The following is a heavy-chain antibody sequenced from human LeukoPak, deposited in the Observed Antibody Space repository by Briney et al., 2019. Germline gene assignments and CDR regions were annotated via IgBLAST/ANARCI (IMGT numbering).Heavy chain of an antibody. Sequence: SQTLSLTCALSGDSVSISGVAWNWIRQSPSRGLEWLGRTYYASQWSNEYALSVKSRITINPDTSKNQFSLQLNSVTPEDTAVYYCTRGRNSAFDYWGQGTLVTVSS. D-gene: IGHD1-14*01. CDR2: TYYASQWSN. J-gene: IGHJ4*02. CDR3: TRGRNSAFDY. CDR1: GDSVSISGVA. V-gene: IGHV6-1*01.